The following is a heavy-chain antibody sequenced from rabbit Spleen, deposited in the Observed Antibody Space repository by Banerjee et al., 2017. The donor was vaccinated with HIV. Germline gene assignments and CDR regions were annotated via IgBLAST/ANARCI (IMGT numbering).Heavy chain of an antibody. D-gene: IGHD4-1*01. Sequence: QEQLVESGGGLVQPGGSLKLSCKASGFDFSVYGLSWVRQAPGKGLEWIGIIYPITETTYYANWVNGRFTISTDNAQHTVDLQMNSLTAADTATYFCARDYNSGWDLWGPGTLVT. CDR1: GFDFSVYG. V-gene: IGHV1S47*01. J-gene: IGHJ4*01. CDR2: IYPITETT. CDR3: ARDYNSGWDL.